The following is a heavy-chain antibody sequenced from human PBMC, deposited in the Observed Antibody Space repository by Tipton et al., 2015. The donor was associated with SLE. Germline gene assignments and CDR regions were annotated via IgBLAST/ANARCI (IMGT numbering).Heavy chain of an antibody. D-gene: IGHD6-13*01. V-gene: IGHV4-4*07. J-gene: IGHJ3*02. Sequence: TLSLTCTVSGGSISSYYWGWIRQPAGKGLEWIGRFPISGNTNYNPSLKSRVTMSVDTSKTQFSLRLTSVTAADTAVYYCARDRLWRYSTSSDAFDIWGQGTMVTVSS. CDR2: FPISGNT. CDR3: ARDRLWRYSTSSDAFDI. CDR1: GGSISSYY.